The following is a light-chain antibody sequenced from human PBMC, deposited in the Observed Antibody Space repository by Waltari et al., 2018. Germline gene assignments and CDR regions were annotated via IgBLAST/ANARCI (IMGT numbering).Light chain of an antibody. CDR1: QGVSTW. J-gene: IGKJ4*01. CDR2: AAS. Sequence: DIQMTQSPSSVSASVGDRVNITCRASQGVSTWLVWYQQRPGKAPNLLIYAASRLQSGVPSRFSGSGSGTDFTLTISSLQPEDFATYYCQQANSFPLTFGGGTKVEIK. V-gene: IGKV1-12*01. CDR3: QQANSFPLT.